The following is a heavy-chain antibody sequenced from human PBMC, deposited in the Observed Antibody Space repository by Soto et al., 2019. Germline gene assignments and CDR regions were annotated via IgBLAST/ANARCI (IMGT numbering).Heavy chain of an antibody. Sequence: QVQLQESGPRLVKSSETLSLVCSVSGDSIIRSFWGWIRQSPGKGLEYIGYISDSGVTDYDPSLKSRVTISVDTSKNQFSLRLTSVPAADTAVYYCERGAGDFSGQDSFDIWGQGTMVTVSS. V-gene: IGHV4-59*01. CDR3: ERGAGDFSGQDSFDI. CDR2: ISDSGVT. D-gene: IGHD2-15*01. J-gene: IGHJ3*02. CDR1: GDSIIRSF.